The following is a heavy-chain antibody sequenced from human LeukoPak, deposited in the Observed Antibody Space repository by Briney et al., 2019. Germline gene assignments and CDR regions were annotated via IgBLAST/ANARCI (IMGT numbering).Heavy chain of an antibody. J-gene: IGHJ4*02. Sequence: ASVKVSCKVSGYTLTELSMHWVRQAPGKGLEWMGGFDPEDGETIYAQKFQGRVTMTTDTSTSTAYMELSSLRSEDTAVYYCARAGWLQYYYFDYWGQGTLVTVSS. D-gene: IGHD5-24*01. V-gene: IGHV1-24*01. CDR2: FDPEDGET. CDR1: GYTLTELS. CDR3: ARAGWLQYYYFDY.